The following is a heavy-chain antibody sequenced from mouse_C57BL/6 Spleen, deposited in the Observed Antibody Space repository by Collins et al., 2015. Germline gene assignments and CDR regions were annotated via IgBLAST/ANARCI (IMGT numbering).Heavy chain of an antibody. CDR3: ASSTAYYTMDS. V-gene: IGHV1-80*01. CDR1: GYAFSGYW. D-gene: IGHD1-2*01. J-gene: IGHJ4*01. CDR2: IYPGDGNT. Sequence: QVQLQQSGAELVKPGASVKISCKASGYAFSGYWMNWVKQRPGKGLEWIGQIYPGDGNTNYNGKFKGKATLTADKSSSTAYMQLSGLTSEDSVVYFCASSTAYYTMDSWGQGTSVTVSS.